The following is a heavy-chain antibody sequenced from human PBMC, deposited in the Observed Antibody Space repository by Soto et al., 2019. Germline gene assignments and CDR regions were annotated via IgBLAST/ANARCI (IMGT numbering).Heavy chain of an antibody. CDR1: GGTFSNYA. CDR3: ARVEAVAGLYNYHGLDV. CDR2: IVPIFGTT. D-gene: IGHD6-19*01. V-gene: IGHV1-69*12. Sequence: QVQLVQSGAEVKKPGSSVKVSCKVSGGTFSNYAIDWVRLAPGHGLEWMGGIVPIFGTTYYTQKFQGRATIVAADSTTTAYLEMSSLRSEETAIYYCARVEAVAGLYNYHGLDVWGQGTAVTVSS. J-gene: IGHJ6*02.